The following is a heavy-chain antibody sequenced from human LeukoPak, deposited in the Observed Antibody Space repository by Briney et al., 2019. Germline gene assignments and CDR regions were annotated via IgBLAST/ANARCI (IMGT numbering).Heavy chain of an antibody. V-gene: IGHV4-39*01. D-gene: IGHD1-7*01. CDR3: ATLRYNWNSCYFGY. J-gene: IGHJ4*02. CDR2: IYYSGST. Sequence: SETLSLTCTVSGGSISSSSYYWGWIRQPPGKGLEWIGSIYYSGSTYYNPSLKSRVTVSVDTSKNQFSLKLSSVTAADTAVYYCATLRYNWNSCYFGYWGQGTLVTVSS. CDR1: GGSISSSSYY.